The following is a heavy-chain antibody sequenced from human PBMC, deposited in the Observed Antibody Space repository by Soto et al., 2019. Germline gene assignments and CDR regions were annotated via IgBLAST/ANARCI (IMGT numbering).Heavy chain of an antibody. J-gene: IGHJ6*02. CDR1: GGSFSGYY. Sequence: SETLSLTCAVYGGSFSGYYWSWIRQPPGKGLEWIGEINHSGSTNYNPSLKSRVTISVDTSKNQFSLKLSSVTAADTAVYYCARVYYDFLLSGSDYGLDVWGQGTTVTVSS. CDR3: ARVYYDFLLSGSDYGLDV. CDR2: INHSGST. D-gene: IGHD3-3*01. V-gene: IGHV4-34*01.